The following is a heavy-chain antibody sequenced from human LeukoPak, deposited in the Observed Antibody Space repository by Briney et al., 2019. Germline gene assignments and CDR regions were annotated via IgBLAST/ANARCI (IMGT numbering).Heavy chain of an antibody. V-gene: IGHV3-74*01. Sequence: PGGSLRLSCAASGFTFSGHWMHWVRQAPEEGLVWVSRINSDGGSRDYADSVKGRFTISRDNAKNTLYLQMNSLRAEDTAVYYCARGASDSSGYFDYWGQGTLVTVSS. D-gene: IGHD3-22*01. J-gene: IGHJ4*02. CDR3: ARGASDSSGYFDY. CDR2: INSDGGSR. CDR1: GFTFSGHW.